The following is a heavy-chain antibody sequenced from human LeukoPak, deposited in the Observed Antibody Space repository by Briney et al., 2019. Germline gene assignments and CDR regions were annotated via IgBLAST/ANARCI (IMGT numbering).Heavy chain of an antibody. Sequence: GGSLRLSCAASGFTFDDYAMHWVRQAPGKGLEWVSGITWNSGNIAQADSVKGRFTISRDNAKNSLHLQMDSLRPEDTALYYCAKSRGCHGSGREPFDYWGQGTLVTASS. CDR2: ITWNSGNI. J-gene: IGHJ4*02. D-gene: IGHD3-10*01. CDR3: AKSRGCHGSGREPFDY. V-gene: IGHV3-9*01. CDR1: GFTFDDYA.